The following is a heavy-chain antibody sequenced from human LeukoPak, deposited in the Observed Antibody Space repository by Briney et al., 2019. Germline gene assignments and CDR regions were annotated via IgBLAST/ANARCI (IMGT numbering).Heavy chain of an antibody. J-gene: IGHJ4*02. Sequence: SETLSLTCTVSGGSISSGSYYWSWIRQPAGKGLEWIGRIYTSGSTNYNPPLKSRVTISVDTSKNQFSLKLSSVTAADTAVYYCARGGSPVPLYWGQGTLVTVSS. CDR1: GGSISSGSYY. CDR2: IYTSGST. D-gene: IGHD1-26*01. CDR3: ARGGSPVPLY. V-gene: IGHV4-61*02.